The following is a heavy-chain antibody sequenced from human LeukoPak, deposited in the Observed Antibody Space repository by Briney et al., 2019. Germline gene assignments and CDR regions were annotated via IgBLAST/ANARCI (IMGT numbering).Heavy chain of an antibody. CDR3: ARGQSAARYFDY. CDR2: INHSGST. J-gene: IGHJ4*02. D-gene: IGHD6-6*01. V-gene: IGHV4-39*07. CDR1: GGSISSSSYY. Sequence: SETLSLTCTVSGGSISSSSYYWGWIRQPPGKGLEWIGEINHSGSTNYNPSLKSRVTISVDTSKNQFSLKLSSVTAADTAVYYCARGQSAARYFDYWGQGTLATVSS.